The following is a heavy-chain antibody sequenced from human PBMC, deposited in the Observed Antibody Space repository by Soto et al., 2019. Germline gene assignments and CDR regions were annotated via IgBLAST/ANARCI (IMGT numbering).Heavy chain of an antibody. CDR2: IIPILGIA. Sequence: ASVKVSCKASGGSFTSYRICWVLHAPGQGLEWMGRIIPILGIANYAQKFQGRVTITADKSTSTAYMELSSLRSEDTAVYYCARGCSPPPYYMDFCGQGTTVIVSS. V-gene: IGHV1-69*02. D-gene: IGHD3-16*01. CDR3: ARGCSPPPYYMDF. J-gene: IGHJ6*03. CDR1: GGSFTSYR.